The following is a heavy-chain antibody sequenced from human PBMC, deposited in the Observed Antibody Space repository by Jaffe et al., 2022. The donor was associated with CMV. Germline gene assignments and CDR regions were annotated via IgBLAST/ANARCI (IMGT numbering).Heavy chain of an antibody. J-gene: IGHJ6*03. Sequence: QVQLQESGPGLVKPSETLSLTCTVSGGSISSYFWSWIRQPPGKELEWIGYIFYSGNTNYNPSLKSRVTISVDTSKNQFSLTLSSVTAADTAIYYCARAPTCNGGTCYPYYYYYMDVWGKGTTVTVSS. CDR1: GGSISSYF. CDR2: IFYSGNT. V-gene: IGHV4-59*01. CDR3: ARAPTCNGGTCYPYYYYYMDV. D-gene: IGHD2-15*01.